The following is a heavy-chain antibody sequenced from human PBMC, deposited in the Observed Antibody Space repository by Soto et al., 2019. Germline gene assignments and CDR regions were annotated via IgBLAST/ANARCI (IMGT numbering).Heavy chain of an antibody. CDR1: GYTFTNHW. D-gene: IGHD6-19*01. V-gene: IGHV5-51*01. CDR3: ARSYTTAWSR. J-gene: IGHJ4*02. CDR2: INPADSDT. Sequence: PGESLKISCKTSGYTFTNHWIAWVRQMPGKGLEWMGFINPADSDTRYRPSFQGQATISVDKSITTAYLQWSSLKASDGAMYYCARSYTTAWSRWGQGTLVTVSS.